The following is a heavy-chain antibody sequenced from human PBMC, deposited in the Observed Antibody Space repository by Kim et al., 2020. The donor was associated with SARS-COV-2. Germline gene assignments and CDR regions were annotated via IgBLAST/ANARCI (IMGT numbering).Heavy chain of an antibody. CDR2: ISSSGSTI. V-gene: IGHV3-11*01. J-gene: IGHJ6*02. Sequence: GGSLRLSCAASGFTFSDYYMSWIRQAPGKGLEWVSYISSSGSTIYYADSVKGRFTISRDNAKNSLYLQMNSLRAEDTAVYYCARDRRQLAYYYYGMDVWGQGTTVTVSS. CDR1: GFTFSDYY. D-gene: IGHD6-13*01. CDR3: ARDRRQLAYYYYGMDV.